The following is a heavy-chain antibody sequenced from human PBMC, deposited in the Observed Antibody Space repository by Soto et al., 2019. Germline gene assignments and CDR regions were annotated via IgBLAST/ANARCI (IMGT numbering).Heavy chain of an antibody. J-gene: IGHJ6*03. CDR3: AGGQSNYYYMDV. CDR1: GFTFSTYS. CDR2: ISGGSTTI. D-gene: IGHD3-16*01. V-gene: IGHV3-48*01. Sequence: VSLRLSCAASGFTFSTYSMNWVRQAPGRGLEWVSYISGGSTTIYYADSVKGRFTISRDNAKDSLSLQMNSLRAEDTAVYYCAGGQSNYYYMDVWGKGTTVTVSS.